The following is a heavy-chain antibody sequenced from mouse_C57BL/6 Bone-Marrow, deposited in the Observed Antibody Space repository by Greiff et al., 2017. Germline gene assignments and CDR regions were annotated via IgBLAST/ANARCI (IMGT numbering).Heavy chain of an antibody. D-gene: IGHD1-1*01. CDR2: INPNNGGT. Sequence: VQLQQSGPELVKPGASVKMSCKASGYTFTDYCMNWVKQSHGKGLEWIGDINPNNGGTNYNQKFKGKATLTVDNSSSTAYMQLSSLASEDSAGYYCARWAKDFGKYFEVWGTGTTVTVSS. CDR3: ARWAKDFGKYFEV. CDR1: GYTFTDYC. J-gene: IGHJ1*03. V-gene: IGHV1-26*01.